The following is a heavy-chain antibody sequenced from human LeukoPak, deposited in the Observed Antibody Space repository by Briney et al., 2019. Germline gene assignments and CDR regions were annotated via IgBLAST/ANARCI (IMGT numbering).Heavy chain of an antibody. CDR1: GYTFTGYY. CDR3: ARARNEYQLLFYAY. J-gene: IGHJ4*01. Sequence: ASVKVSCKPSGYTFTGYYMQWGRQAPGQRLEWRGWINPNSGGTNYAQKFTGRVTMTRDTSISTAYMELSKLRSDDTTVYHCARARNEYQLLFYAYWGHGTLVTVSS. D-gene: IGHD2-2*01. V-gene: IGHV1-2*02. CDR2: INPNSGGT.